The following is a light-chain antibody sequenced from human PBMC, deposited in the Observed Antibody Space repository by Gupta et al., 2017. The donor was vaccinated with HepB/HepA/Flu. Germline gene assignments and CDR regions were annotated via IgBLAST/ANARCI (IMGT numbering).Light chain of an antibody. Sequence: QSALTQPPSASGSPGQSVTISCTGTSSDVGAYNYVTWYQQHPGKAPKLMIYEVNKRPSGVPDRFSGSKSGNTASLTVSGLQAEDEADYYCSPYAGSNNLVFGGGTKLTVL. V-gene: IGLV2-8*01. CDR3: SPYAGSNNLV. J-gene: IGLJ2*01. CDR1: SSDVGAYNY. CDR2: EVN.